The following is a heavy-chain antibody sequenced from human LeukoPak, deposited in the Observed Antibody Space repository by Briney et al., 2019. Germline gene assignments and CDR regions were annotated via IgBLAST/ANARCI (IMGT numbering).Heavy chain of an antibody. CDR1: GGSFSGYY. J-gene: IGHJ4*02. CDR2: INHSGST. CDR3: ARDDRRNYDILTGYYKVYFDY. D-gene: IGHD3-9*01. Sequence: SETLSLTCAVYGGSFSGYYWSWIRQPPGKGLEWIGEINHSGSTNYNPSLKSRVTISVDTSKNQFSLKLSSVTAADTAVYYCARDDRRNYDILTGYYKVYFDYWGQGTLVTVSS. V-gene: IGHV4-34*01.